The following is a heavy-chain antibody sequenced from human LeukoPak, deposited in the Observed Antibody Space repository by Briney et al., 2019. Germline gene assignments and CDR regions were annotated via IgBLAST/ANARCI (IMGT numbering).Heavy chain of an antibody. V-gene: IGHV3-23*01. J-gene: IGHJ4*02. CDR3: AKDLGYGDFADY. CDR1: GCTFSSYA. CDR2: ISGSGGST. D-gene: IGHD4-17*01. Sequence: GPLRLSCAASGCTFSSYAMSWVRQAPGKGLEWVSAISGSGGSTYYADSVKGRFTISRDNSKNTLYLQMNSLRAEDTAVYYCAKDLGYGDFADYWGQGTLVTVSS.